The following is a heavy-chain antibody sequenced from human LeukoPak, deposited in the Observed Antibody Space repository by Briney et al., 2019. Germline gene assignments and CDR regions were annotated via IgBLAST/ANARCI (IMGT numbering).Heavy chain of an antibody. CDR1: GFTFSSYA. Sequence: PGGPLRLSCAASGFTFSSYAMHWVRQAPGKGLEWVAVISYDGSNKYYADSVKGRFTISRDNSKNTLYLQMNSLRAGDTAVYYCARDGIVGSYYFDYWGQGTLVTVSS. J-gene: IGHJ4*02. CDR2: ISYDGSNK. V-gene: IGHV3-30-3*01. D-gene: IGHD1-26*01. CDR3: ARDGIVGSYYFDY.